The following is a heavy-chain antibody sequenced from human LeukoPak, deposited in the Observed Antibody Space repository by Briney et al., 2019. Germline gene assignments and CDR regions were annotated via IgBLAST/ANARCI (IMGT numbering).Heavy chain of an antibody. V-gene: IGHV3-74*01. Sequence: PGGSLRLSCAASGFAFSSYWMHWVRQAPGKGLVWVSRISSDGSSTSYADSVKGRFTISRDNAKNTLYLQMNSLRAEDTAVYYCTRDQIYCSGGCCYFEHWGQGTLVTASS. D-gene: IGHD2-15*01. CDR3: TRDQIYCSGGCCYFEH. CDR1: GFAFSSYW. J-gene: IGHJ4*02. CDR2: ISSDGSST.